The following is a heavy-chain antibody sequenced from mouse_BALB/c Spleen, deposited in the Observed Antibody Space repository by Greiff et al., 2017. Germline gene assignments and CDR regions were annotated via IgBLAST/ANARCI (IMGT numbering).Heavy chain of an antibody. CDR2: INPSNGGT. J-gene: IGHJ4*01. Sequence: VQLLQSGAELVKPGASVKLSCKASGYTFTSYYMYWVKQRPGQGLEWIGEINPSNGGTNFNEKFKSKATLTVDKSSSTAYMQLSSLTSEDSAVYYCTRGGTSYAMDYWGQGTSVTVSS. V-gene: IGHV1S81*02. D-gene: IGHD3-3*01. CDR1: GYTFTSYY. CDR3: TRGGTSYAMDY.